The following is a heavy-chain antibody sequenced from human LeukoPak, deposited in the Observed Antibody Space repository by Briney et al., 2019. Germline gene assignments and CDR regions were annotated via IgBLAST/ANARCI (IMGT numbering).Heavy chain of an antibody. V-gene: IGHV4-39*01. CDR2: VYYSGST. CDR3: ARRDYAAWFDP. J-gene: IGHJ5*02. D-gene: IGHD4/OR15-4a*01. Sequence: SETLSLTCNVSGDSITSGGFYWAWIRQSPGKGLEWIGNVYYSGSTQSNPSLRGRVSISMDMTKNQFSLNLNSVSVTDTAIYYCARRDYAAWFDPWGQGTLVTVSS. CDR1: GDSITSGGFY.